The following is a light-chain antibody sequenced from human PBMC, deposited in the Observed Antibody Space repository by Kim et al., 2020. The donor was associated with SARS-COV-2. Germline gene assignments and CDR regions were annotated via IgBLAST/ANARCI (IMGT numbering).Light chain of an antibody. CDR3: QQSYSTPFT. CDR2: AAS. J-gene: IGKJ3*01. CDR1: QSISSY. V-gene: IGKV1-39*01. Sequence: ASVGDRVTITCRASQSISSYLKWYQQKPGKAPKLLIYAASSLQSRVPSRFSGSRSGTDFTLTISSLQPEDFATYYCQQSYSTPFTFGPGTKVDIK.